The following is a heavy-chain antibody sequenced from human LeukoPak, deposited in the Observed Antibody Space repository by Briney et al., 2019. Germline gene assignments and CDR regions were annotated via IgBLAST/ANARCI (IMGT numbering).Heavy chain of an antibody. CDR1: GGTFSSEA. Sequence: AASVKVSCKTSGGTFSSEAFIWVRQAPGQGLEWMGGIIPIFGRADYAQKFQDIVTITADESTSTVYMELSSLRSEDTAVYYCARGETILNWFDPWGQGTLVTVSS. J-gene: IGHJ5*02. CDR2: IIPIFGRA. V-gene: IGHV1-69*13. D-gene: IGHD1-1*01. CDR3: ARGETILNWFDP.